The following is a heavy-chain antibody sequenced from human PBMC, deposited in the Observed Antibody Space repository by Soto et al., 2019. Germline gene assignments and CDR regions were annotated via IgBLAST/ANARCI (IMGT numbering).Heavy chain of an antibody. Sequence: EVQLLDSGGGLVQPGGSLRLSCAASGFTFSSYAMSWVRQAPGQGLEWVSAISGSGGSTYYADSVKGRFAISRDNSKNTVYLQMSSLRAEDTAVCYCVRYSWNGKNFDYWGQGTLVTVSS. CDR1: GFTFSSYA. CDR2: ISGSGGST. J-gene: IGHJ4*02. V-gene: IGHV3-23*01. D-gene: IGHD1-20*01. CDR3: VRYSWNGKNFDY.